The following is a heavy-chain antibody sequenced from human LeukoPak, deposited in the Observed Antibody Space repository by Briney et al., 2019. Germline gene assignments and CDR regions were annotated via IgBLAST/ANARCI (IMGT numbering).Heavy chain of an antibody. CDR1: GFTFSSHW. J-gene: IGHJ3*02. D-gene: IGHD6-13*01. V-gene: IGHV3-7*01. CDR3: ARDSEYSSSFAFDI. CDR2: INQAGSER. Sequence: SGGSLRLSCAASGFTFSSHWMTWVRQAPGKGLDWLANINQAGSERYYVDSVKGRFTISRDNAKNSLYLQMNSLRAEDTAVYYCARDSEYSSSFAFDIWGQGTMVTVSS.